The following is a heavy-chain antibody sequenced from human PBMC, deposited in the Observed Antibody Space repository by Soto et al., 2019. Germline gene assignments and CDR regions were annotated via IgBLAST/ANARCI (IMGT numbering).Heavy chain of an antibody. D-gene: IGHD2-2*02. CDR2: IIPIFGTA. CDR3: AREGYCSSTSCYSFDY. CDR1: ADTSTSYY. Sequence: SVKVSCKAPADTSTSYYIHWVRQAPGQGLEWMGGIIPIFGTANYAQKFQGRVTITADESTSTAYMELSSLRSEDTAVYYCAREGYCSSTSCYSFDYWGQGTLVTVSS. V-gene: IGHV1-69*13. J-gene: IGHJ4*02.